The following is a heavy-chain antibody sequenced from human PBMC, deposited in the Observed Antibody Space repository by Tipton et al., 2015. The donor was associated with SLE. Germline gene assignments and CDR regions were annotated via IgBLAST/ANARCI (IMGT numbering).Heavy chain of an antibody. CDR3: ATGYEIYYYEGMDV. J-gene: IGHJ6*02. V-gene: IGHV4-59*12. CDR1: GGSIYSYY. D-gene: IGHD3-3*01. Sequence: TLSLTCTVPGGSIYSYYWNWIRQPPGKGLEWIGYSYDSGRGYISGSGSGSTNYNLSLKSRVSMSVDKAKNQFSLKVRSVTAADTAVYFCATGYEIYYYEGMDVWGQGTTVTVS. CDR2: SYDSGRGYISGSGSGST.